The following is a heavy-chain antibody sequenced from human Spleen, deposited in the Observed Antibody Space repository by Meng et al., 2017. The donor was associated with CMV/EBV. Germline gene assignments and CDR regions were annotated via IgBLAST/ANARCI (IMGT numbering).Heavy chain of an antibody. V-gene: IGHV1-18*01. CDR3: ARDDYSNWFDP. D-gene: IGHD4-11*01. CDR2: ISAYNGNT. Sequence: ASVKVSCKASGGTFSSYAISWVRQAPGQGLEWMGWISAYNGNTNYAQKLQGRVTMTTDTSTSTAYMELRSLRSDDTAVYYCARDDYSNWFDPWGQGTLVTVSS. CDR1: GGTFSSYA. J-gene: IGHJ5*02.